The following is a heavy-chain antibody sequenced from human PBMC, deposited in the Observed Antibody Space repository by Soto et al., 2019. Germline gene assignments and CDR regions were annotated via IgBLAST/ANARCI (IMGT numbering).Heavy chain of an antibody. D-gene: IGHD6-19*01. CDR2: ISGSGGST. V-gene: IGHV3-23*01. J-gene: IGHJ4*02. CDR1: GFTFSSYA. Sequence: PGGSLRLSCAASGFTFSSYAMSWVRQAPGKGLEWVSAISGSGGSTYYADSVEGRFTISRDNSKNTLFLQVNSLRAEDTAIYYCARAAYTSGYYYFDHWGQGTPVTVSS. CDR3: ARAAYTSGYYYFDH.